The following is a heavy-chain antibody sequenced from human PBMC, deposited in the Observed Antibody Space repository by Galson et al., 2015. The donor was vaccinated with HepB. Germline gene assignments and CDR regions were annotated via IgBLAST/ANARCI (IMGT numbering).Heavy chain of an antibody. CDR1: GGTFSSYA. CDR2: IIPIFGTA. D-gene: IGHD3-3*01. V-gene: IGHV1-69*13. CDR3: ARDLGYDFWSGYSPYYYYGMDV. Sequence: SVKVSCKASGGTFSSYAISWVRQAPGQGLEWMGGIIPIFGTANYAQKFQGRVTITADESTSTAYMELSSLRSEDTAVYYCARDLGYDFWSGYSPYYYYGMDVWGQGTTVTVSS. J-gene: IGHJ6*02.